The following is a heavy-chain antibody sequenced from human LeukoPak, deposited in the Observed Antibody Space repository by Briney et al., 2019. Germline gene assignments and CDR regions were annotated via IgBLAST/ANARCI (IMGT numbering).Heavy chain of an antibody. CDR3: ARQSLDIVVVVAAWIDY. J-gene: IGHJ4*02. CDR2: IYYSGST. CDR1: GGSISSSSYY. Sequence: SETLSLTCTVSGGSISSSSYYWGWIRQPPGKGLEWIGSIYYSGSTYYNPSLKSRVTISVDTSKNQFSLKLSSVTAAGTAVYYCARQSLDIVVVVAAWIDYWGQGTLVTVSS. V-gene: IGHV4-39*01. D-gene: IGHD2-15*01.